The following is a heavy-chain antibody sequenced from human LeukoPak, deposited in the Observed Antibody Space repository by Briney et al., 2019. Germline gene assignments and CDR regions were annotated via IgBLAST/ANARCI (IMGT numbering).Heavy chain of an antibody. CDR3: ARENYDILTGRPGGLFFDY. CDR2: IFPIFGTA. V-gene: IGHV1-69*05. CDR1: GGTFSSYA. Sequence: SVKVSCKASGGTFSSYAISWVRQAPGQGRGWMGGIFPIFGTANYAQKFQGRVTITTDESTSTAYMELSSLRSEDTAVYYCARENYDILTGRPGGLFFDYWGQGTLVTVSS. D-gene: IGHD3-9*01. J-gene: IGHJ4*02.